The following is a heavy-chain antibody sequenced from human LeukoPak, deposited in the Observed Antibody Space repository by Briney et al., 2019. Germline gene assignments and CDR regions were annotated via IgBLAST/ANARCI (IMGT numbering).Heavy chain of an antibody. Sequence: GGSLRLSCVASGFTFSNAWMSWVRQAPGKGLEWVGLIKSKTDGGTTDYAAPVKGRFTISRDDSKNTLYLQMSSLETEDTALYYCTSGLHLWFWGQGTLVTVSS. D-gene: IGHD5-18*01. J-gene: IGHJ4*02. V-gene: IGHV3-15*01. CDR1: GFTFSNAW. CDR3: TSGLHLWF. CDR2: IKSKTDGGTT.